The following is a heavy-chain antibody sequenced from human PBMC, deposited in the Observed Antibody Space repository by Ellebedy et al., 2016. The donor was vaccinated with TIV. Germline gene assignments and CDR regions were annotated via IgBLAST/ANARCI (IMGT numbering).Heavy chain of an antibody. V-gene: IGHV3-11*01. CDR1: ASTISDYY. D-gene: IGHD5-18*01. CDR3: ARSPRGYSFYFDS. Sequence: GGSLRLXXAASASTISDYYMSWIRQAPGQGLEWVSYITGSVSSIYYADSVKCRFTVSWDNAKKSLYLQMRSLRGEDTAIYFCARSPRGYSFYFDSWGQGTLVTVSS. J-gene: IGHJ4*02. CDR2: ITGSVSSI.